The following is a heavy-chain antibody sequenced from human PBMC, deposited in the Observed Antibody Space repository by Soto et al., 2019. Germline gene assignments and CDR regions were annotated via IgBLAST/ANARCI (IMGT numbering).Heavy chain of an antibody. CDR1: GFTLGSHR. CDR3: ATVFDR. J-gene: IGHJ5*02. Sequence: DVQLVESGGGLVQPGGSLRVSCAASGFTLGSHRIHWVRQPPGKGLEWVSRIDTDGGGTSYADSVKGRFTISTDNAKNTVYLQMNGLRAEDTAVYCCATVFDRWGQGTLVTVAS. V-gene: IGHV3-74*01. CDR2: IDTDGGGT.